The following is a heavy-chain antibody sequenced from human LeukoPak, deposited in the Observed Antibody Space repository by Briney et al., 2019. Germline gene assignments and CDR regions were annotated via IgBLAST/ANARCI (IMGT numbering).Heavy chain of an antibody. Sequence: GRSLRLSCAASGFKFDDYSMHWVRQAPGKGLEWVSLINRDGGRTFYADSVKGRFTISRDNNKNSLYLQMNSLRTDDTALYYCAKEMLGTRWITYDSWGQGTLVTVSS. CDR1: GFKFDDYS. D-gene: IGHD5-12*01. J-gene: IGHJ4*02. V-gene: IGHV3-43*01. CDR2: INRDGGRT. CDR3: AKEMLGTRWITYDS.